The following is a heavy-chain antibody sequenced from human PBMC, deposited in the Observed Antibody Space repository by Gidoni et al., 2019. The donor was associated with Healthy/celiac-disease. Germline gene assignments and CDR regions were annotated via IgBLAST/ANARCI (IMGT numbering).Heavy chain of an antibody. Sequence: EVQLVESGGGLVQPGRSLRLSCTASGFTFGDYAMSWFRQAPGKGLEWVSFIRSKAYGGTTEYAASVKGRFIISRDDSKSIAYLQMNSLKTEDTAVYYCTRNGTYYDILTGYESQTHFDYWGQGTLVTVSS. D-gene: IGHD3-9*01. CDR1: GFTFGDYA. J-gene: IGHJ4*02. CDR3: TRNGTYYDILTGYESQTHFDY. CDR2: IRSKAYGGTT. V-gene: IGHV3-49*03.